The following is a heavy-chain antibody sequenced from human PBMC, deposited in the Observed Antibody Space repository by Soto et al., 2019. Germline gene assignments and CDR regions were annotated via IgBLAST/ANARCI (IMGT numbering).Heavy chain of an antibody. CDR3: ASFGLGSCYLCSFSNP. V-gene: IGHV3-48*04. D-gene: IGHD2-15*01. CDR1: GFTFSSYS. CDR2: ISSSGSTI. J-gene: IGHJ5*02. Sequence: PGGSLRLSCAASGFTFSSYSMNWVRQAPGKGLEWVSYISSSGSTIYYADSVKGRFTISRDNAKNSLYLQMNSLRAEDTAVYYCASFGLGSCYLCSFSNPVGQGTLVTVSS.